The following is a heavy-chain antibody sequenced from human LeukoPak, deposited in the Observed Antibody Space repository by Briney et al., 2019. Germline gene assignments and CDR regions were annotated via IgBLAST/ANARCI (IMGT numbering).Heavy chain of an antibody. Sequence: PSETLSLTCTVSGGSISSYYWSWIRQPPGKGLEWIGYIYYSGSTNYNPSLKSRVTISVDTSKNQFSLNLSSVTAADTAVYYCAIILPYSSGWWVDYWGQGTLVTVSS. V-gene: IGHV4-59*01. J-gene: IGHJ4*02. D-gene: IGHD6-19*01. CDR2: IYYSGST. CDR3: AIILPYSSGWWVDY. CDR1: GGSISSYY.